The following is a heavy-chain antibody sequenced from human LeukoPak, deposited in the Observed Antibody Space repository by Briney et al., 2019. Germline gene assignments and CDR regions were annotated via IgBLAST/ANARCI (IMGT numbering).Heavy chain of an antibody. J-gene: IGHJ4*02. D-gene: IGHD6-19*01. CDR2: INPSGGST. V-gene: IGHV1-46*01. CDR1: GYTFTSYY. Sequence: ASVKVSCKASGYTFTSYYMHWVRQAPGQGLEWMGIINPSGGSTSYAQKFQGRVSMTRDMSTSTVYVELRSLRSEDTAVYYCARCVSSGLSYDYWGQGTLVTVSS. CDR3: ARCVSSGLSYDY.